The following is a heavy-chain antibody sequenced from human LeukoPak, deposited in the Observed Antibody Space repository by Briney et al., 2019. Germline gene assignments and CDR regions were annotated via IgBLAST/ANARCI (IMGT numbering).Heavy chain of an antibody. CDR1: GFAFSSYS. J-gene: IGHJ4*02. D-gene: IGHD6-6*01. CDR2: ISSSSSYI. CDR3: AREISIAAPYYFDY. Sequence: GGSLRLSCAASGFAFSSYSMNWVRQAPGKGLEWVSSISSSSSYIYYADSVKGRFTISRDNAKNSLYLQMDSLRAEDTAVYYCAREISIAAPYYFDYWGQGTLVTVSS. V-gene: IGHV3-21*01.